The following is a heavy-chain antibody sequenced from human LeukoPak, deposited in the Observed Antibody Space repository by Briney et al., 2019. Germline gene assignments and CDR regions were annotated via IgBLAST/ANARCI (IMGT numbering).Heavy chain of an antibody. CDR3: ARWHSSSVYFDY. J-gene: IGHJ4*02. CDR2: IYYSGST. CDR1: GGSISSYY. Sequence: SETLSLTCTVSGGSISSYYWSWIRQPPGKGLEWIGYIYYSGSTNYNPSLKSRVTISVDTSKNQFSLKLSSVTAADTAVYYCARWHSSSVYFDYWGQGTLVTVSS. V-gene: IGHV4-59*01. D-gene: IGHD6-6*01.